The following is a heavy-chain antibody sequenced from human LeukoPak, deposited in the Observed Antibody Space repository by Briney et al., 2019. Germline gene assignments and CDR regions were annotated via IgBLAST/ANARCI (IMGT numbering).Heavy chain of an antibody. CDR3: ARHRILSLYGMDV. CDR2: IYPDDSDT. V-gene: IGHV5-51*01. Sequence: GESLKISCQGSGYSFSSYWIGWVRQMPGKGLEWMGIIYPDDSDTRYSPSFQGQVTISADKSISTAYVQWNSLKASDTAMYYCARHRILSLYGMDVWGQGTTVTVSS. J-gene: IGHJ6*02. CDR1: GYSFSSYW. D-gene: IGHD2-15*01.